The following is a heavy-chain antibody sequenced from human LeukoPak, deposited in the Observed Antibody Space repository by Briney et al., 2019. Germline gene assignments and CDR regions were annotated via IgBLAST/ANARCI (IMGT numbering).Heavy chain of an antibody. CDR1: GFTFSNYW. D-gene: IGHD3-22*01. CDR3: ARDSSGYSGAFDI. J-gene: IGHJ3*02. Sequence: GGSLRLSCAASGFTFSNYWMSWVRQAPGKGLEWVANIKQDGSEKYYVDSVKGRFTISRDNAKNSLYLQMNSLRAEDTAVYYCARDSSGYSGAFDIWGQGTMVTVSS. CDR2: IKQDGSEK. V-gene: IGHV3-7*01.